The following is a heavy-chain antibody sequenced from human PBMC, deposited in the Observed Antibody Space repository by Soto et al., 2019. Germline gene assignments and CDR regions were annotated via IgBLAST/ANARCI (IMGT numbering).Heavy chain of an antibody. J-gene: IGHJ5*02. CDR3: ARFYGDYVGWFDP. Sequence: SETLSLTCAVSGGSISSGGYSWSWIRQPPGKGLEWIGYIYHSGSTYYNPSLKSRVTISVDRSKNQFSLKLSSVTAADTAVYYCARFYGDYVGWFDPWGQGTLVTV. V-gene: IGHV4-30-2*01. CDR2: IYHSGST. CDR1: GGSISSGGYS. D-gene: IGHD4-17*01.